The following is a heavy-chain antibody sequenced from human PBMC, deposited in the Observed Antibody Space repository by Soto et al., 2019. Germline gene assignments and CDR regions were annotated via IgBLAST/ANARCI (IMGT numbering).Heavy chain of an antibody. J-gene: IGHJ6*03. CDR1: GFTFSSYA. CDR3: ASGPYYYILTGSEGSNYYMDV. Sequence: PGGSLRLSCAASGFTFSSYAMSWVRQAPGKGLEWVSAISGSGGSTYYADSVKGRFTISRDNSKNTLYLQMNSLRAEDTAVYYYASGPYYYILTGSEGSNYYMDVWGKGTTVTVSS. V-gene: IGHV3-23*01. D-gene: IGHD3-9*01. CDR2: ISGSGGST.